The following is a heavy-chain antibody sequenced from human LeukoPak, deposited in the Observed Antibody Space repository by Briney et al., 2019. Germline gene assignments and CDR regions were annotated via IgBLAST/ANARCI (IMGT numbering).Heavy chain of an antibody. CDR3: ARGDPLQY. CDR2: IIPIFGTA. Sequence: SVKVSCKASGYTFTGYYMHWVRQAPGQGLEWMGGIIPIFGTANYAQKFQGRVTITADKSTSTAYMDLSSLSTEDTAVYYCARGDPLQYWGQKPLLTVPS. CDR1: GYTFTGYY. V-gene: IGHV1-69*06. J-gene: IGHJ4*02.